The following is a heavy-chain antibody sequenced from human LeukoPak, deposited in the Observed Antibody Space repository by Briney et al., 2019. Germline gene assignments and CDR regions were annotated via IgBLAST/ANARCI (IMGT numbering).Heavy chain of an antibody. D-gene: IGHD3-16*02. CDR2: ISSSRSYI. V-gene: IGHV3-21*01. CDR1: GFTFSSYS. J-gene: IGHJ4*02. Sequence: TGGPLRLSCAASGFTFSSYSIHWVRQAPGKGLEWVSSISSSRSYIYCADLVKGRFTLSRDNVKNSMYLNMNSLRAEDTAVYYCAKAERDYDYVWGSYRPTTFDYWGQGTLVTVSS. CDR3: AKAERDYDYVWGSYRPTTFDY.